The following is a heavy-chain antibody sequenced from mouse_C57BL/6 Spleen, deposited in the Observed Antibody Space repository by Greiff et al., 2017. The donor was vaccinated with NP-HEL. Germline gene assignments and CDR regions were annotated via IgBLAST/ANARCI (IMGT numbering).Heavy chain of an antibody. V-gene: IGHV1-72*01. CDR3: GKGDYDARFDY. J-gene: IGHJ2*01. Sequence: QVQLQQSGAELVKPGASVKLSCKASGYTFTSYWMHWVKQRPGRGLEWIGRIDPYSGGTTYNEKFKGKATLTVDKPSSTAYMQLSSLTSEDATVYYGGKGDYDARFDYWGQGTTLTVSS. D-gene: IGHD2-4*01. CDR1: GYTFTSYW. CDR2: IDPYSGGT.